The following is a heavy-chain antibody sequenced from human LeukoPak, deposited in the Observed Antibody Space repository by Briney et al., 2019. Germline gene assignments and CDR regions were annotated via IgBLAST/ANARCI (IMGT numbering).Heavy chain of an antibody. J-gene: IGHJ5*02. CDR1: GYTFTSYD. CDR3: ARGSPLCTPITIFGVVISTRYWFDP. D-gene: IGHD3-3*01. V-gene: IGHV1-8*01. Sequence: ASVKVSCKASGYTFTSYDINWVRQATGQGLEWMGWMNPNSGNTGYAQKFQGRVTMTRNTSISTAYMELSSLRSEDTAVYYCARGSPLCTPITIFGVVISTRYWFDPWGQGTLVTVSS. CDR2: MNPNSGNT.